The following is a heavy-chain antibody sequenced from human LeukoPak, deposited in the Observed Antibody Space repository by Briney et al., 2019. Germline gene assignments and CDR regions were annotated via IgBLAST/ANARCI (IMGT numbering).Heavy chain of an antibody. D-gene: IGHD3-22*01. Sequence: PSETLSLTCTVSGGSISSYYWSWIRQPPGKGLEWIGYIYYSGSPNYNPSLKSRVTISVDTSKNQFSLKLSSVTAADTAVYYCARRQDDSSGYYLRYYYMDVWGKGTTVTVSS. CDR2: IYYSGSP. CDR1: GGSISSYY. CDR3: ARRQDDSSGYYLRYYYMDV. V-gene: IGHV4-59*08. J-gene: IGHJ6*03.